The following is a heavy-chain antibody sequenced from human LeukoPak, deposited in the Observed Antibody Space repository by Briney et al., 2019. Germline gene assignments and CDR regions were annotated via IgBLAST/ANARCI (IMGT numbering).Heavy chain of an antibody. CDR1: GFTFSSYA. CDR2: IKSKTDGGTT. J-gene: IGHJ3*02. Sequence: GGSLRLSCAASGFTFSSYAMSWVRQAPGKGLEWVGRIKSKTDGGTTEYAAPVKGRFTISRDDSKNTLYLQMNSLKTEDTAVYYCTTDYYGSGSYPDAFDIWGRGTMVTVSS. V-gene: IGHV3-15*01. CDR3: TTDYYGSGSYPDAFDI. D-gene: IGHD3-10*01.